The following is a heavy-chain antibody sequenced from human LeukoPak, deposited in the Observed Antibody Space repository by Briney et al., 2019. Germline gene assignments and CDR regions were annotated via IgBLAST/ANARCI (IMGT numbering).Heavy chain of an antibody. Sequence: SETLSLTCTVSGDSINSYYWTWIRQAPGKGLEWIGYIYYTGSTNYSPSLKSRVTISVDTSKNQFSLKLSSVTAADTAVYYCARVSAIVVDPGFWFDPWGQGTLVTVSS. D-gene: IGHD3-22*01. J-gene: IGHJ5*02. CDR1: GDSINSYY. CDR2: IYYTGST. V-gene: IGHV4-59*12. CDR3: ARVSAIVVDPGFWFDP.